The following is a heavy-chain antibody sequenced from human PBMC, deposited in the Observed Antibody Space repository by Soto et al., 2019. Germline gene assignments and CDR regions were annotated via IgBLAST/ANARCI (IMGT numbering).Heavy chain of an antibody. D-gene: IGHD6-19*01. V-gene: IGHV3-33*01. CDR3: ARGVTDSHGWYHFDH. Sequence: GGSLRLSCAASGFTFSSYGMHWVRQAPGKGLEWVAVIWYDGSNKYYADSVKGRFTISRDISKNTLYLQMSSLTAEDTAVYFCARGVTDSHGWYHFDHWGRGSLVTVPS. J-gene: IGHJ4*02. CDR1: GFTFSSYG. CDR2: IWYDGSNK.